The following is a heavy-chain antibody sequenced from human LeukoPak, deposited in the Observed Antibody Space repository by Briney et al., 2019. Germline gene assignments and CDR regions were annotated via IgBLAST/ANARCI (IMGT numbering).Heavy chain of an antibody. CDR2: INHSGST. D-gene: IGHD6-6*01. J-gene: IGHJ5*02. Sequence: SETLSLTCAVYGGSFSGYYWSWIRQPPGKGLEWIGEINHSGSTNYNPSLKSQVTISVDTSKNQFSLKLSSVTAADTAVYYCARGGSVGIAARSRFNWFDPWGQGTLVTVSS. CDR3: ARGGSVGIAARSRFNWFDP. CDR1: GGSFSGYY. V-gene: IGHV4-34*01.